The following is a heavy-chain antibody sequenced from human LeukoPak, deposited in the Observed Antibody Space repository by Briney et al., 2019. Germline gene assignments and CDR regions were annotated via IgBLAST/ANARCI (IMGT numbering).Heavy chain of an antibody. V-gene: IGHV3-74*01. CDR1: GFIFSSYW. CDR2: INTDGSNT. J-gene: IGHJ4*02. Sequence: GGSLRLSCAASGFIFSSYWMHWVRQAPGKGLVWVARINTDGSNTGHADSVKGRFTISRDDAKNTLYLQMNSLRAEDTAVYYCARDKSRGSGWYFQLNSPGAFDYWGQGTLVTVSS. CDR3: ARDKSRGSGWYFQLNSPGAFDY. D-gene: IGHD6-19*01.